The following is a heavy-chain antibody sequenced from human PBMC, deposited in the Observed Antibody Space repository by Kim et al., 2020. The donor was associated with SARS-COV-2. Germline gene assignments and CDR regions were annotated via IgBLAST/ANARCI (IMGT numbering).Heavy chain of an antibody. D-gene: IGHD3-10*01. J-gene: IGHJ4*02. CDR1: GFTFSSYS. V-gene: IGHV3-21*01. Sequence: GGSLRLSCAASGFTFSSYSMNWVRQAPGKGLEWVSSISSSSSYIYYADSVKGRFTISRDNAKNSLYLQMNSLRAEDTAVYYCARAGGSGSYYNYPDYWGQGTLVTVSS. CDR3: ARAGGSGSYYNYPDY. CDR2: ISSSSSYI.